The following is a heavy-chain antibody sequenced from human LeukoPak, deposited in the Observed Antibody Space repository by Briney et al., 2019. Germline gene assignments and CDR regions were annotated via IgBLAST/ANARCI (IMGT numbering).Heavy chain of an antibody. J-gene: IGHJ4*02. V-gene: IGHV3-21*01. D-gene: IGHD6-13*01. CDR2: ISSSSSYI. Sequence: PGGSLRLSCAASGFTFSSYSMNWVRQAPGKGLEWVSSISSSSSYIYYADSVKGRFTISRDNAKNSLYLQMNSLRAEDTAVYYCASVAAAGSGGDYWGQGTLVTVSS. CDR1: GFTFSSYS. CDR3: ASVAAAGSGGDY.